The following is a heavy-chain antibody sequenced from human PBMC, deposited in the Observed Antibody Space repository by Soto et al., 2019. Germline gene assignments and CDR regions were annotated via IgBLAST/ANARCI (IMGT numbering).Heavy chain of an antibody. CDR2: ISAAVGLT. J-gene: IGHJ4*01. CDR1: GFTFSSYA. D-gene: IGHD1-26*01. CDR3: AKVRLDPESGGSLY. V-gene: IGHV3-23*01. Sequence: EVQLLESGGGLVQPGGSLRLSCAASGFTFSSYAMTWVRQAPGKGLEWVSAISAAVGLTYYADSVKGRFTISRDNSKNTLYLQMNSLRAEDTAVHYCAKVRLDPESGGSLYWGHGTLVTVSS.